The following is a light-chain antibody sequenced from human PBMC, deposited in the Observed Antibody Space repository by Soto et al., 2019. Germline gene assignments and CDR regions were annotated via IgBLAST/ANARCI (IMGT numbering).Light chain of an antibody. J-gene: IGKJ5*01. Sequence: DIVLTQTPLSSPVTLGQPASISCRSSQSLVYSDGNSYLSWLQQRPGQPLRLLIYQVSERFSGVPDRFSGSGAGKDFPLKISRVEPEDVGVYYCMQATQSRTFGQGTRLEIK. CDR2: QVS. CDR3: MQATQSRT. CDR1: QSLVYSDGNSY. V-gene: IGKV2-24*01.